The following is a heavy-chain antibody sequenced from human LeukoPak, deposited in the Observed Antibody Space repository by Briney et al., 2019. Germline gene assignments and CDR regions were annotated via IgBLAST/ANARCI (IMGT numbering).Heavy chain of an antibody. V-gene: IGHV3-23*01. J-gene: IGHJ3*02. D-gene: IGHD5-24*01. CDR2: ISGSGGST. Sequence: GASLRLSCAASGFTFSSYAMSWVRQAPGKGLEWVSAISGSGGSTYHADSVKGRFTISRDNSKNTLYLQMNSLRAEDTAVYYCAKVCGMATIFNAFDIWGQGTMVTVSS. CDR1: GFTFSSYA. CDR3: AKVCGMATIFNAFDI.